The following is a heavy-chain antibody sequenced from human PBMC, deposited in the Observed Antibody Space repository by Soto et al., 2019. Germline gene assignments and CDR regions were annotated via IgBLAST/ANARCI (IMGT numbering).Heavy chain of an antibody. CDR3: ARLRYFDWLLSSYYMDV. CDR1: GGSISSGDYY. CDR2: IYYSGST. V-gene: IGHV4-39*01. J-gene: IGHJ6*03. D-gene: IGHD3-9*01. Sequence: SETLSLTCTVSGGSISSGDYYWSWIRQPPGKGLEWIGSIYYSGSTYYNPSLKSRVTISVDTSKNQFSLKLSSVTAADTAVYYCARLRYFDWLLSSYYMDVWGKGTTVTVSS.